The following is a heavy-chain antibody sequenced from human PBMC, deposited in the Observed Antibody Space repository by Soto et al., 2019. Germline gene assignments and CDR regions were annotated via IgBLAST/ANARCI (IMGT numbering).Heavy chain of an antibody. CDR3: ARYIVVVTATYAFDT. Sequence: QVQLVESGGGVVQPGRSLRLSCAASGFTFSSYAMHWVRQAPGKGLEWVAVISYDGSDKYYADSVNGRFTISRDNSKNTLYLQMNSLRAEDTAVYYCARYIVVVTATYAFDTWGQGTMVTVSS. CDR2: ISYDGSDK. CDR1: GFTFSSYA. J-gene: IGHJ3*02. D-gene: IGHD2-21*02. V-gene: IGHV3-30-3*01.